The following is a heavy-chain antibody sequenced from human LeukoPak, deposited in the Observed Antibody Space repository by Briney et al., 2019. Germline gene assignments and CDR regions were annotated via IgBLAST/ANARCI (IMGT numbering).Heavy chain of an antibody. J-gene: IGHJ6*03. CDR2: IYYSGST. CDR1: GGSISSYY. V-gene: IGHV4-59*01. Sequence: NPSETLSLTCTVSGGSISSYYWSWIRQPPGKGLEWIGYIYYSGSTNYNPSLKSRVTISVDTSKNPFSLKISSMTAADTAVNDCELDTTYYDFWSGYPSYYYYMDVWGKGTTVTVSS. D-gene: IGHD3-3*01. CDR3: ELDTTYYDFWSGYPSYYYYMDV.